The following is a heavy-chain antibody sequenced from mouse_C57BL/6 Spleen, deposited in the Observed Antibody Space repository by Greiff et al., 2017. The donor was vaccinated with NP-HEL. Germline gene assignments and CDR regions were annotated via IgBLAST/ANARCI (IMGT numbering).Heavy chain of an antibody. J-gene: IGHJ4*01. CDR2: ISSGSSTI. Sequence: EVHLVESGGGLVKPGGSLKLSCAASGFTFSDYGMHWVRQAPEKGLEWVAYISSGSSTIYYADTVKGRFTISRDNAKNTLFLQMTSLRSEDTAMYYCAGGDYDGRAMDYWGQGTSVTVSS. V-gene: IGHV5-17*01. CDR1: GFTFSDYG. CDR3: AGGDYDGRAMDY. D-gene: IGHD2-4*01.